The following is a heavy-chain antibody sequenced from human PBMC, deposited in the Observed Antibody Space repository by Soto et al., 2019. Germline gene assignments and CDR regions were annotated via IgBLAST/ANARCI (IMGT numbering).Heavy chain of an antibody. CDR3: ARTRQHCSATTCYEFYFDY. V-gene: IGHV4-34*12. J-gene: IGHJ4*02. Sequence: PSETLSLTCAVYGGSFSAYYWSWVRQPPGKGLEWIGEIIHSESTKYNPSLKSRITMSADKSENRFSLNLTSVTAADTAVYYGARTRQHCSATTCYEFYFDYWGQGTLVTVSS. D-gene: IGHD2-2*01. CDR1: GGSFSAYY. CDR2: IIHSEST.